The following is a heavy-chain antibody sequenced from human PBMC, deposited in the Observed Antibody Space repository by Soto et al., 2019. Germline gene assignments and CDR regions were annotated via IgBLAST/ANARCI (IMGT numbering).Heavy chain of an antibody. V-gene: IGHV3-21*01. CDR2: ISSSSSYI. J-gene: IGHJ6*02. CDR3: ARGLLVGVAGKYYYGMDV. D-gene: IGHD6-19*01. CDR1: GFTFSSYS. Sequence: GGSLRLSCAASGFTFSSYSMNWVRQAPGKGLEWVSSISSSSSYIYYADSVKGRFTISRDNAKNSLYLQMNSLRAEDTAVYYCARGLLVGVAGKYYYGMDVWGQGTTVTVSS.